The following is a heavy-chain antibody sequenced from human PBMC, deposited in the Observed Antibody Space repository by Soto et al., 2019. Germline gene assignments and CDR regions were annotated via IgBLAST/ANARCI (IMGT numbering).Heavy chain of an antibody. CDR1: GGSISSSSYY. V-gene: IGHV4-39*07. CDR3: ARGYDFLDI. J-gene: IGHJ3*02. Sequence: PSETLSLTCTVSGGSISSSSYYWGWVRQPPGKGLEWIGCIYYSGSTYYNPSLKSRVTISVDTSKNQFSLKLSSVTAADTAVYYCARGYDFLDIWGQGTMVTVSS. D-gene: IGHD3-3*01. CDR2: IYYSGST.